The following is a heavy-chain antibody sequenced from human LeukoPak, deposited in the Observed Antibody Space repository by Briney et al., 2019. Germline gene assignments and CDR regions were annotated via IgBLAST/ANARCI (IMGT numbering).Heavy chain of an antibody. J-gene: IGHJ4*02. CDR3: ARDLGSGYDYFDY. Sequence: GASVTVSCKASGYTCTAYYMHWVRQAPGQGLEWMGWINPNSGGTNYAQKFQGRVTMTRDTSISTAYMELSRLRSYDTAVYDCARDLGSGYDYFDYWGQGTLVTVSS. CDR2: INPNSGGT. CDR1: GYTCTAYY. V-gene: IGHV1-2*02. D-gene: IGHD5-12*01.